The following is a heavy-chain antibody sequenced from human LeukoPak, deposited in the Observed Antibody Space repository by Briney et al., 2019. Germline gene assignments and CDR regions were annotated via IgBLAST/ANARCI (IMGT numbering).Heavy chain of an antibody. Sequence: GGSLRLSCSASGFTFSTYAMHWVRQPAGKGLEYVSAISSIGGSTYYADSMKDTFTISRDNSKKTLYLQMRSLRAEDTAVYYCVKGGYDILTGYTSFDYWGQGTLVSVSS. D-gene: IGHD3-9*01. CDR2: ISSIGGST. V-gene: IGHV3-64D*06. J-gene: IGHJ4*02. CDR3: VKGGYDILTGYTSFDY. CDR1: GFTFSTYA.